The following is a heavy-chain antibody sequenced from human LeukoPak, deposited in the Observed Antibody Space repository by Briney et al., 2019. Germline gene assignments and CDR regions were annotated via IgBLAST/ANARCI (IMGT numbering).Heavy chain of an antibody. Sequence: KFQGRVTITRDTSASTAYMELSSLRSEDTAVYYCARDMRNWNDVSVGIDYWGQGTLVTVSS. D-gene: IGHD1-1*01. CDR3: ARDMRNWNDVSVGIDY. J-gene: IGHJ4*02. V-gene: IGHV1-3*01.